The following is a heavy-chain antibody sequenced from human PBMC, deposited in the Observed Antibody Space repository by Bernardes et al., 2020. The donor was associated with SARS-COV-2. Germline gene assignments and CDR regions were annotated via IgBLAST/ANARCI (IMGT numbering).Heavy chain of an antibody. D-gene: IGHD3-3*01. Sequence: GGSLRLSCAASGFTFSSYGMHWVRQAPGKGLEWVAVIWYDGSNKYYADSVKGRFTISRDNSKNTLYLQMNSLRAEDTAVYYCARDMGNYDFWSGATRWGWFDPWGQGTLVTVSS. CDR3: ARDMGNYDFWSGATRWGWFDP. CDR2: IWYDGSNK. CDR1: GFTFSSYG. J-gene: IGHJ5*02. V-gene: IGHV3-33*01.